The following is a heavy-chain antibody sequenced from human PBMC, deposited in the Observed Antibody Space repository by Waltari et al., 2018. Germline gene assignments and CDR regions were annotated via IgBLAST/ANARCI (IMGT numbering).Heavy chain of an antibody. V-gene: IGHV4-34*01. Sequence: VQLVESGGGLVKPGGSLRLSCAASGFTFSSYSMNWVRQAPGKGLEWIGEINHSGSTNYNPSLKSRVTISVDTSKNQFSLKLSSVTAADTAVYYCARGRGYDFWSGYHFDYWGQGTLVTVSS. J-gene: IGHJ4*02. CDR2: INHSGST. CDR3: ARGRGYDFWSGYHFDY. CDR1: GFTFSSYS. D-gene: IGHD3-3*01.